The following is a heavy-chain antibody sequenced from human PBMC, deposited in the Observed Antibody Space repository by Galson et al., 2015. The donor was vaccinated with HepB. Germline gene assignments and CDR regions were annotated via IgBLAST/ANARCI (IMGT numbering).Heavy chain of an antibody. CDR2: LSSHGDNE. CDR3: ARTFYFDY. CDR1: GFTFSSYA. D-gene: IGHD3-16*01. J-gene: IGHJ4*02. V-gene: IGHV3-30*04. Sequence: SLRLSCAASGFTFSSYAMNWVRQAPGNGLEWVAVLSSHGDNEYYADSVKGRFTISRDNSENTVYLQMHSLRVEDTAVCYCARTFYFDYWGQGTLVTVSS.